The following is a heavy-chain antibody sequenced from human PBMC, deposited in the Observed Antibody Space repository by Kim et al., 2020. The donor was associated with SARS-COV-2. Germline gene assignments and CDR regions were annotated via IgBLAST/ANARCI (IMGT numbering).Heavy chain of an antibody. V-gene: IGHV4-59*01. CDR3: ARDLGKRDFWSGNYYYYGMDV. D-gene: IGHD3-3*01. J-gene: IGHJ6*02. CDR1: GGSISSYY. Sequence: SETLSLTCTVSGGSISSYYWSWIRQPPGKGLEWIGYIYYSGSTNYNPSLKSRVTISVDTSKNQFSLKLSSVTAADTAVYYCARDLGKRDFWSGNYYYYGMDVWGQGTTVTVSS. CDR2: IYYSGST.